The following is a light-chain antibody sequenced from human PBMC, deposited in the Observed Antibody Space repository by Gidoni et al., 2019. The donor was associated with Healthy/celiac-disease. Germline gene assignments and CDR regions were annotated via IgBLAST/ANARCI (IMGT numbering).Light chain of an antibody. CDR2: AAS. CDR1: QSISSY. J-gene: IGKJ2*01. V-gene: IGKV1-39*01. Sequence: DIQMTQSPSSLSASVGDRVTITCRASQSISSYLNWYQQKPGKAPKLLIYAASSLQSGVPSRFSGSGSGTDFTLTISSLQPEDFATYYCQQSYSTAIYTVGQGTKLEIK. CDR3: QQSYSTAIYT.